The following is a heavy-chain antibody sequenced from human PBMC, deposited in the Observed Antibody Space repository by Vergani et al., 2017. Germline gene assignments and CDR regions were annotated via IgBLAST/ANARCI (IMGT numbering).Heavy chain of an antibody. D-gene: IGHD2-2*02. J-gene: IGHJ5*02. CDR3: AGGKRIVVVPAAIRPYNWFDP. CDR1: GGTFSSYA. Sequence: QVQLVQSGAEVKKPGSSVKVSCKASGGTFSSYAISWVRQAPGQGLEWMGGIIPIFGTANYAQKFQGRVTITADESTSTAYMELSSLRSEDTAVYYCAGGKRIVVVPAAIRPYNWFDPWGQGTLVTVSS. V-gene: IGHV1-69*01. CDR2: IIPIFGTA.